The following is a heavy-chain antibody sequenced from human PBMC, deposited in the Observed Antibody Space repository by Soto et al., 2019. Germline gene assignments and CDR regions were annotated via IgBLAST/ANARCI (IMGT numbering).Heavy chain of an antibody. J-gene: IGHJ4*02. CDR1: AYTFTSYD. V-gene: IGHV1-8*01. Sequence: QVQLVQSGAEVKKPGASVKVSCKAAAYTFTSYDINWVRQATGQDFEWMGWMNPNNGNTAYAQKFQGRVTMTRDTSKSTAFMELSSLTSEDTAVYYCARGPRNWGVDYWGQGTLVIVSS. D-gene: IGHD7-27*01. CDR3: ARGPRNWGVDY. CDR2: MNPNNGNT.